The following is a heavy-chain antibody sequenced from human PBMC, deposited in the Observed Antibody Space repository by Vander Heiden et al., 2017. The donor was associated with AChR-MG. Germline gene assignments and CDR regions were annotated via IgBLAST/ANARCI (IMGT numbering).Heavy chain of an antibody. Sequence: QVQLQESGPGLVKPSETLSLTCTVSGGSISSYYWSWIRQPPGKGLEWIGYIYYSGSTNYNPSLKSRVTISVDTSKNQFSLKLSSVTAADTAVYYCARERDYDSVVDPWGQGTLVTVSS. CDR3: ARERDYDSVVDP. D-gene: IGHD3-22*01. V-gene: IGHV4-59*01. CDR2: IYYSGST. J-gene: IGHJ5*02. CDR1: GGSISSYY.